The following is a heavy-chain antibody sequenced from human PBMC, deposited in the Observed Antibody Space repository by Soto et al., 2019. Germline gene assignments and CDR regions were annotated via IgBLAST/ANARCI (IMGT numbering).Heavy chain of an antibody. CDR3: AIHSEAYSSGFRVGFDV. J-gene: IGHJ6*02. V-gene: IGHV5-51*01. Sequence: GESLKISCKGSGYKFTNYWLGWVRQMPGKGPEWMGIIYPGDSDTRYSPSFQGQVTISADKSISTAYLQWSSLKASDTAMYYFAIHSEAYSSGFRVGFDVWGQGTTVTVSS. CDR1: GYKFTNYW. D-gene: IGHD6-25*01. CDR2: IYPGDSDT.